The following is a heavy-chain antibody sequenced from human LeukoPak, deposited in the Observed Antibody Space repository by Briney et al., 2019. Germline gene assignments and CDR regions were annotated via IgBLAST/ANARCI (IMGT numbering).Heavy chain of an antibody. V-gene: IGHV3-7*01. J-gene: IGHJ4*02. CDR2: IKEDGGEK. Sequence: GGSLRVSCVASGFTLSGHWMTWVRQAPGKGPEWVANIKEDGGEKNYVGSVKGRFTISRDSAKNSLYLQMNSLRVEDTAVYYCERERSGWYERWLDYWGQGTLVTVSS. D-gene: IGHD6-19*01. CDR1: GFTLSGHW. CDR3: ERERSGWYERWLDY.